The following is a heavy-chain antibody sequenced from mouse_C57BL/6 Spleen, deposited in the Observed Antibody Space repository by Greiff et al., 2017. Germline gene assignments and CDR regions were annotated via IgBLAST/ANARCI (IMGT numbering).Heavy chain of an antibody. J-gene: IGHJ1*03. CDR1: GYTFTSYW. Sequence: VQLKQSGTVLARPGASVKMSCKTSGYTFTSYWMHWVKQRPGQGLEWIGAIYPGNSDTSYNQKFKGQAKLTAVTSASTAYMELSSLTNEDSAVYDCTRSRYYGRPWYFDVWGTGTTVTVSS. V-gene: IGHV1-5*01. CDR2: IYPGNSDT. D-gene: IGHD1-1*01. CDR3: TRSRYYGRPWYFDV.